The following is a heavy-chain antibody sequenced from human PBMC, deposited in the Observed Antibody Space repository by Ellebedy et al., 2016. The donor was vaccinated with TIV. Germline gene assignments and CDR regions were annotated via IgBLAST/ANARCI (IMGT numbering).Heavy chain of an antibody. V-gene: IGHV3-11*05. CDR2: ISSSSSYT. CDR3: ARVPGYCSGGSCRGWFDP. D-gene: IGHD2-15*01. CDR1: GFTFSDYY. Sequence: GGSLRLXCAASGFTFSDYYMSWIRQAPGKGLEWVSYISSSSSYTNYADSVKGRFTISRDNAKNSLYLQMNSLRAEDTAVYYCARVPGYCSGGSCRGWFDPWGQGTLVTVSS. J-gene: IGHJ5*02.